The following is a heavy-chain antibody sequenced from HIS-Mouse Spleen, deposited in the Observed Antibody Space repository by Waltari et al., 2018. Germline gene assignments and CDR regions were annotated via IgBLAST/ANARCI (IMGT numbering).Heavy chain of an antibody. CDR2: IYYSGST. J-gene: IGHJ2*01. Sequence: QLQLQESGPGLVKPSETLSLTCTVPGCSLSSSSYYWGWIRQPPGKGLEWIGSIYYSGSTYYHPSLKSRVTISADPSKNQFSLKRSSVTAADTAVYYGAREIPYSSSWYDWYFDLWGRGTLVTVSS. V-gene: IGHV4-39*07. CDR3: AREIPYSSSWYDWYFDL. D-gene: IGHD6-13*01. CDR1: GCSLSSSSYY.